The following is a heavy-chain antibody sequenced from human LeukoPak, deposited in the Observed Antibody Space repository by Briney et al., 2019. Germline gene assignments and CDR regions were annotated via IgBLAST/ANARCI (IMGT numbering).Heavy chain of an antibody. J-gene: IGHJ4*02. CDR2: IYSGGST. Sequence: GSLRLSCAASGFTVSSNYMSWVRQAPGKGLEWVSVIYSGGSTYYADSVKGRFTISRDNSKNTLYLQMNSLRAEDTAVYYCARARAGAGTFFFDYWGQGTLVTVSS. D-gene: IGHD6-13*01. CDR1: GFTVSSNY. V-gene: IGHV3-53*01. CDR3: ARARAGAGTFFFDY.